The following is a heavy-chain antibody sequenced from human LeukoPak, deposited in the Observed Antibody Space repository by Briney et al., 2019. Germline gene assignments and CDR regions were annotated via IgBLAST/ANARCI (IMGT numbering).Heavy chain of an antibody. CDR2: INHSGST. V-gene: IGHV4-34*01. Sequence: SETLSLTCAVYGGSFSGYYWSWIRQPPGKGLEWIGEINHSGSTNYNPSLKSRVTISVDTSKNQFSLKLSSVTAADTAVYYCARVGLAVAGPYYFDYWGQGTLVTASS. J-gene: IGHJ4*02. CDR3: ARVGLAVAGPYYFDY. CDR1: GGSFSGYY. D-gene: IGHD6-19*01.